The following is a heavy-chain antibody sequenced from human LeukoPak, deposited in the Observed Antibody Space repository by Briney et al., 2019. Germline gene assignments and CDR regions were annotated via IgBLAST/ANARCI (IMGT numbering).Heavy chain of an antibody. V-gene: IGHV3-9*01. CDR3: AKGSIPSMIVVVTSYYFDY. J-gene: IGHJ4*02. CDR1: GFTFDDYA. CDR2: ISWNSGSI. Sequence: GGSLRLSCAASGFTFDDYAMHWVRQAPGKGLEWVSGISWNSGSIGYADSVKGRFTISRDNAKNSLYLQMNSLRAEDTALYYCAKGSIPSMIVVVTSYYFDYWGQGTLVTVSS. D-gene: IGHD3-22*01.